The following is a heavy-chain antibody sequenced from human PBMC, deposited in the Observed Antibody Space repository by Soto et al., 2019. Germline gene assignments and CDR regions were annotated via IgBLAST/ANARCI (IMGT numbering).Heavy chain of an antibody. D-gene: IGHD2-21*01. CDR3: ARRDSDYYYFDY. CDR2: IYYSGGT. Sequence: SETLSLTCTVSGGSIRNYYWSWIRQPPGKGLEWIGYIYYSGGTNYNPSLKSRVAISVDTSKKQFSLKLSSVTAADTAVYYCARRDSDYYYFDYWGQGTLVTVSS. CDR1: GGSIRNYY. J-gene: IGHJ4*02. V-gene: IGHV4-59*08.